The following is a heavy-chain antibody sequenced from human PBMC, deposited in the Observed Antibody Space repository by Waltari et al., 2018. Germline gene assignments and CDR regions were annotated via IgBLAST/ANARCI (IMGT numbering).Heavy chain of an antibody. V-gene: IGHV3-21*01. Sequence: EVQLVESGGGLVKPGGSLRLSCAASGFTFSSYSMNWVRQAPGKGLEWVSSISSSSSYIYYADSVKGRFTISRDNAKNSLYLQMNSLRAEDTAVYYCARGRYGSDIAVAGTIHYYGMDVWGQGTTVTVSS. CDR3: ARGRYGSDIAVAGTIHYYGMDV. CDR1: GFTFSSYS. J-gene: IGHJ6*02. CDR2: ISSSSSYI. D-gene: IGHD6-19*01.